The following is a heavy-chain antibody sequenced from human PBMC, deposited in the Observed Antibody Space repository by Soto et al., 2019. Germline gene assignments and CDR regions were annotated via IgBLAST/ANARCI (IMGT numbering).Heavy chain of an antibody. CDR2: MNPNSGNT. J-gene: IGHJ5*02. Sequence: ASVKVSCKASGYTFTSYDINWVRQATGQGLECMGWMNPNSGNTGYAQKFQGRVTMTRNTSISTAYMELSSLRSEDTAVYYCARGVVPAAGLNWFDPWGQGTLVTVSS. CDR1: GYTFTSYD. V-gene: IGHV1-8*01. CDR3: ARGVVPAAGLNWFDP. D-gene: IGHD2-2*01.